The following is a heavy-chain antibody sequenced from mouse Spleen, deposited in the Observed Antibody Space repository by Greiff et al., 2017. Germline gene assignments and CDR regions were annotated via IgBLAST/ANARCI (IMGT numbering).Heavy chain of an antibody. J-gene: IGHJ3*01. D-gene: IGHD1-1*01. V-gene: IGHV1-22*01. CDR1: GYTFTDYN. CDR2: INPNNGGT. CDR3: ARGYYGSSYEFAY. Sequence: VQLKESGPELVKPGASVKMSCKASGYTFTDYNMHWVKQSHGKSLEWIGYINPNNGGTSYNQKFKGKATLTVNKSSSTAYMELRSLTSEDSAVYYCARGYYGSSYEFAYWGQGTLVTVSA.